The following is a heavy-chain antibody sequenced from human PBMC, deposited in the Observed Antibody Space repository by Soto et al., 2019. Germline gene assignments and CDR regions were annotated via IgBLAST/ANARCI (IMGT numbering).Heavy chain of an antibody. CDR1: GGSISSYY. V-gene: IGHV4-59*01. CDR3: ARDRGVTTFLTYDYYMDV. J-gene: IGHJ6*03. D-gene: IGHD4-17*01. CDR2: IYYSGST. Sequence: SETLSLTCTVSGGSISSYYWSWIRQPPGKGLEWIGYIYYSGSTNYNPSLKSRVTISVDTSKNQYSLKLNSVTAADTAVYYCARDRGVTTFLTYDYYMDVWGKGTTVTVSS.